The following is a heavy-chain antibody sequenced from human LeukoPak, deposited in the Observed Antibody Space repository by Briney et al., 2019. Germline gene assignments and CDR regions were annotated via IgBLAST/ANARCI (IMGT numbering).Heavy chain of an antibody. J-gene: IGHJ3*02. V-gene: IGHV4-59*01. CDR1: GGSISSYY. D-gene: IGHD1-26*01. CDR3: ARAEEWELPDAFDI. CDR2: IYYSGST. Sequence: SETLSLTCTVSGGSISSYYWSWIRQPPGKGLEWIGYIYYSGSTNYNPSLKSRVTISVDTSKNHFSLKLSSVTAADTAVYYCARAEEWELPDAFDIWGQGTMVTVSS.